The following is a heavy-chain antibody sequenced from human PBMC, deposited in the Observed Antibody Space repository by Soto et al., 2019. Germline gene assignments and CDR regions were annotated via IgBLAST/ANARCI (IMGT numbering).Heavy chain of an antibody. V-gene: IGHV3-33*01. D-gene: IGHD6-19*01. CDR3: ASTGYSSGSFDY. J-gene: IGHJ4*02. CDR2: IWYDGSNK. Sequence: QVQLVESGGGVVQPGRSLRLSCAASGFTFSSYGMHWVRQAPGTGLEWVAVIWYDGSNKYYADSVKGRFTISRDNSKNTLYLQMNSLRAEDTAVYYCASTGYSSGSFDYWGRGTLVTVSS. CDR1: GFTFSSYG.